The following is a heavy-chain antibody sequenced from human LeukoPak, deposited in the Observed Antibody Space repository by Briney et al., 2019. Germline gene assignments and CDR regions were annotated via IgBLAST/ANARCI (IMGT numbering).Heavy chain of an antibody. V-gene: IGHV3-9*01. J-gene: IGHJ4*02. CDR2: TRWNSVNI. CDR3: AKGTMIVVAVGDYFEY. CDR1: GFTLDDYA. D-gene: IGHD3-22*01. Sequence: PARSLRLSCAAAGFTLDDYAMHWVRQAPGKGLEWVSGTRWNSVNIGYADSVKGRFTISRDNAKNSLYLQMNSLRAEDTALYYCAKGTMIVVAVGDYFEYWGEGTLVTVSS.